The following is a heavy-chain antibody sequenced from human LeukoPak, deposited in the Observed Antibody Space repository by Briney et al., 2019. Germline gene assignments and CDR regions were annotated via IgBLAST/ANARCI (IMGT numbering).Heavy chain of an antibody. Sequence: GGSLRLSCAASGFTFSSYAMHWVRQAPGKGLEYVSAISSNGGSTYYANSVKGRFTISRDNSKNTLYLQMGSLRAEDMAVYYCARGEYYYDSSGYEYFDYWGQGILVTVSS. D-gene: IGHD3-22*01. CDR3: ARGEYYYDSSGYEYFDY. V-gene: IGHV3-64*01. CDR2: ISSNGGST. CDR1: GFTFSSYA. J-gene: IGHJ4*02.